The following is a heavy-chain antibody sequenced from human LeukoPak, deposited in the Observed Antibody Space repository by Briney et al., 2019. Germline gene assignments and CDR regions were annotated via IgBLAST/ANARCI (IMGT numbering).Heavy chain of an antibody. Sequence: SETLSLTCTVSGGSINTYFWSWIRQPPGKGLEWIGYIYYSGSATYNPPLKSRVTISVDTSKNQFSLKLSSVTAADTGLYYCARGLNSGSYAPFNYWGQGTLVTVSS. D-gene: IGHD3-16*01. J-gene: IGHJ4*02. CDR1: GGSINTYF. V-gene: IGHV4-59*01. CDR2: IYYSGSA. CDR3: ARGLNSGSYAPFNY.